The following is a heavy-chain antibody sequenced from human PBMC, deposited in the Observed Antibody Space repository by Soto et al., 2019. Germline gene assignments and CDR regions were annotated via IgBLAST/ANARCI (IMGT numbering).Heavy chain of an antibody. V-gene: IGHV3-53*01. J-gene: IGHJ4*02. D-gene: IGHD1-7*01. Sequence: EVQLVESGGDLIQPGGSLRLSCAASGFTVSSIYMSWVRQAPGKGLEWVSIIYSGGSTYYADSVKGRFTISRDNSKNTLYLQMNSLRVEDTAVYYCAARNWNYVGGVDYWGQGTLVTVSS. CDR2: IYSGGST. CDR1: GFTVSSIY. CDR3: AARNWNYVGGVDY.